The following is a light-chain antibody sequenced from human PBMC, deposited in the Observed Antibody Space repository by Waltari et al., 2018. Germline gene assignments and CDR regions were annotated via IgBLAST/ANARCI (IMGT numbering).Light chain of an antibody. CDR2: GAS. CDR1: QTISKF. J-gene: IGKJ2*01. Sequence: DIQLTQSPSSLSASIGDRITITCRTSQTISKFLNWYQQKRGKAPKLLISGASNLQSGLPLSFIGSGSGTDFTLTISSLQPEDFATYYCQQTYSIPYTFGQGTNLEIK. V-gene: IGKV1-39*01. CDR3: QQTYSIPYT.